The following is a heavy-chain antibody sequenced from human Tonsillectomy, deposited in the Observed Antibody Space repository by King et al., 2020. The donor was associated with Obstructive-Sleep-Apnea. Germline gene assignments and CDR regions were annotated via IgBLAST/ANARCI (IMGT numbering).Heavy chain of an antibody. Sequence: VQLQESGPGLVKPSETLSLTCTVSGYSISRGYYWGWIRQPPGKGLEWIGSIYHSGSTYYNPSLKSRVTISVDTSKNQFSLKLSSVTAADTAVYYCARNRRSSWADYFDYWGQGTLVTVSS. V-gene: IGHV4-38-2*02. CDR3: ARNRRSSWADYFDY. J-gene: IGHJ4*02. D-gene: IGHD6-13*01. CDR2: IYHSGST. CDR1: GYSISRGYY.